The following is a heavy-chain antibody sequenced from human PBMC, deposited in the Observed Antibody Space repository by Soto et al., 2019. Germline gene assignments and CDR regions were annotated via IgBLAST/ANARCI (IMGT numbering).Heavy chain of an antibody. CDR2: ISGSGGST. V-gene: IGHV3-23*01. J-gene: IGHJ4*02. D-gene: IGHD2-8*01. CDR3: AKDSLTKQQLFDY. CDR1: GLPFSSYS. Sequence: GVSLRLSCAASGLPFSSYSMSWVLQDPGKGLEWVSAISGSGGSTYYADSVKGRFTISRDNSKNTLYLQMNSLRAEDTAVYYCAKDSLTKQQLFDYWGQGTLVTVSS.